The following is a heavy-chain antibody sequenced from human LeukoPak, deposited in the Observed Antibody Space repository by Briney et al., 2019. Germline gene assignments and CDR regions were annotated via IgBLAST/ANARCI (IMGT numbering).Heavy chain of an antibody. CDR2: IIGDGSST. D-gene: IGHD3-10*01. V-gene: IGHV3-74*01. CDR3: LRGGGSGSYGYFQH. J-gene: IGHJ1*01. CDR1: GFTFSSYW. Sequence: GGSLRLSCAASGFTFSSYWMHWVRHTPGKGLVWLSRIIGDGSSTNYAESVKGRFTISRDNAKNTVYLQMNSLRDEDTAVYYCLRGGGSGSYGYFQHWGQGTLVTVSS.